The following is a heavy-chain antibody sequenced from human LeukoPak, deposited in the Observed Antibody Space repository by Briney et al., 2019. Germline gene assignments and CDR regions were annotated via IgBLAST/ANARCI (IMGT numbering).Heavy chain of an antibody. J-gene: IGHJ4*02. D-gene: IGHD2-15*01. Sequence: GESLQISCKGSGYTFTSSWIAWGRQMPGKGLEWMGSIFPGDSDTRYSPSFQGQVTISADKSISTAYLQWSSLMASDTAMYYCARRYSSGGSTYFDYWGQGTLVSVSS. CDR3: ARRYSSGGSTYFDY. CDR2: IFPGDSDT. V-gene: IGHV5-51*01. CDR1: GYTFTSSW.